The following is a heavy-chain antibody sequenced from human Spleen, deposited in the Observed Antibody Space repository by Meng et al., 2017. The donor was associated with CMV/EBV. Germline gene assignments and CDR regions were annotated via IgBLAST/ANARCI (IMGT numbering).Heavy chain of an antibody. V-gene: IGHV3-30-3*01. J-gene: IGHJ3*02. Sequence: GESLKISCAASGFTFSSYAMHWVRQAPGKGLEWVAVISYDGSNKYYADSVKGRFTISRDNSKNTLYLQMNSLRAEDTAVYYCARVYAFDIWGQGTMVTVSS. CDR2: ISYDGSNK. CDR3: ARVYAFDI. CDR1: GFTFSSYA.